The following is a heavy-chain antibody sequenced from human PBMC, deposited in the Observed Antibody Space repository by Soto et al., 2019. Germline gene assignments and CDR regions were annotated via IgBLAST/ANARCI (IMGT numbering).Heavy chain of an antibody. D-gene: IGHD5-12*01. CDR3: ARDSVGSGYD. Sequence: QVQLQESGPGLVKPSETLSLTCTVSGGSISSYYWSSIRQPPGKRLEWIGYIYYSGSTNYNPSLKSRVTISVDTSKNQFSLELRSVTAADTAVYYCARDSVGSGYDWGQGTLVTVSS. CDR1: GGSISSYY. J-gene: IGHJ4*02. V-gene: IGHV4-59*01. CDR2: IYYSGST.